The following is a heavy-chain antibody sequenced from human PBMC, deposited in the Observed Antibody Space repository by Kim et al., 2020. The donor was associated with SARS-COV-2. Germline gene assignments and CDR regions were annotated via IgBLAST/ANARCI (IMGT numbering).Heavy chain of an antibody. J-gene: IGHJ6*02. CDR1: GFTFSSYG. V-gene: IGHV3-30*18. CDR2: ISYDGSNK. Sequence: GGSLRLSCAASGFTFSSYGMHWVRQAPGKGLEWVAVISYDGSNKYYADSVKGRFTISRDNSKNTLYLQMNSLRAEDTAVYYCAKDIKDYGDYFGYYYGMDVWGQGTTVTVSS. D-gene: IGHD4-17*01. CDR3: AKDIKDYGDYFGYYYGMDV.